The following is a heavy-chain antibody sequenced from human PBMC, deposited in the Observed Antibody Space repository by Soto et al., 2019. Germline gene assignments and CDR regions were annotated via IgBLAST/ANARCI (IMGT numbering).Heavy chain of an antibody. CDR3: ARDIRGYSRAFDY. CDR1: GDSVSSDNYY. V-gene: IGHV4-61*01. J-gene: IGHJ4*02. CDR2: IYSSGST. D-gene: IGHD5-18*01. Sequence: SETLSLTFTVSGDSVSSDNYYWTWIRQPPGKGLEWIGYIYSSGSTKYNPSLKSRVTISLDTSSNQFSLKLTSVTAADTAVYYCARDIRGYSRAFDYWGQGTLVTVSS.